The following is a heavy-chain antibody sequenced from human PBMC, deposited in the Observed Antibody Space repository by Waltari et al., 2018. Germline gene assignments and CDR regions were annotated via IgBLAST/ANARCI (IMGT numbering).Heavy chain of an antibody. Sequence: QVQLVESGGGVVQPGGSLRLSCAASGFTFSSYGMHWVRQAPGKGLELVAFIRYDGSNKYYADSVKGRFTISRDNSKNTLYLQMNSLRAEDTAVYYCAKDRERYCSSTSCYLDYWGQGTLVTVSS. CDR3: AKDRERYCSSTSCYLDY. CDR2: IRYDGSNK. D-gene: IGHD2-2*01. V-gene: IGHV3-30*02. J-gene: IGHJ4*02. CDR1: GFTFSSYG.